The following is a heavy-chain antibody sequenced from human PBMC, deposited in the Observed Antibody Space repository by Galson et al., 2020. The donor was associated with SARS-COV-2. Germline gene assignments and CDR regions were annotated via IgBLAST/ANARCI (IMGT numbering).Heavy chain of an antibody. Sequence: TGGSLRLSCAASGFTFSDHYMDWVRQAPGQGLEWVGRRKNRRNSYTIEYAASVKGRFTISRDASRNSVYLQMNSLKTEDTAVYYCVRGSDGCADYWCQGTLVTVFS. J-gene: IGHJ4*02. V-gene: IGHV3-72*01. D-gene: IGHD4-17*01. CDR1: GFTFSDHY. CDR3: VRGSDGCADY. CDR2: RKNRRNSYTI.